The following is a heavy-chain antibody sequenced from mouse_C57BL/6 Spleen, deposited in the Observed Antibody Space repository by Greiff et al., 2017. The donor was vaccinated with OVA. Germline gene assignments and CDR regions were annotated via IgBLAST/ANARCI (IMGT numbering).Heavy chain of an antibody. CDR2: ISDGGSYT. CDR1: GFTFSSYA. D-gene: IGHD4-1*01. V-gene: IGHV5-4*01. CDR3: ARDLQLTGRGFDY. J-gene: IGHJ2*01. Sequence: EVKVVESGGGLVKPGGSLKLSCAASGFTFSSYAMSWVRQTPEKRLEWVATISDGGSYTYYPDNVKGRFTISRDNAKNNLYLQMSHLKSEDTAMYYCARDLQLTGRGFDYWGQGTTLTVSS.